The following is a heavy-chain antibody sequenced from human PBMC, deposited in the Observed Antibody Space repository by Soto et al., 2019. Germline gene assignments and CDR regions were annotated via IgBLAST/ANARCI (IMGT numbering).Heavy chain of an antibody. CDR2: VSEGGRT. Sequence: PSENLVLTCDVAGSSIYFYYWIWFRQSPGKCWGWSGYVSEGGRTNYNPSLESRVTISLDTSKKQFSLKLSSVSAADTARYFCAGYFSSSSCPEAHYFACEVWGQGTKVSFS. V-gene: IGHV4-59*01. CDR1: GSSIYFYY. D-gene: IGHD2-2*01. J-gene: IGHJ3*01. CDR3: AGYFSSSSCPEAHYFACEV.